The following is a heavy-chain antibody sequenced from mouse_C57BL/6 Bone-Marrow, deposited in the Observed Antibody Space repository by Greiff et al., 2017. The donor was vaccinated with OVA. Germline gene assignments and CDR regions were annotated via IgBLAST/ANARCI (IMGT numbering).Heavy chain of an antibody. CDR2: INPGSGGT. D-gene: IGHD1-1*01. CDR3: ARYSSAVVATEWDFDV. CDR1: GYAFTNYL. J-gene: IGHJ1*03. Sequence: QVQLQQSGAELVRPGTSVKVSCKASGYAFTNYLIDWVKQRPGQGLEWIGVINPGSGGTNYNEKFKGKATLTADKSSSTAYMQLRSLTSEDSAVYFCARYSSAVVATEWDFDVWGTGTTVTVSS. V-gene: IGHV1-54*01.